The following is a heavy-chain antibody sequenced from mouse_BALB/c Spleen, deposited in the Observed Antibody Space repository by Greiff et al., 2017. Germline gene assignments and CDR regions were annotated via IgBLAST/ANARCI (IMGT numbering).Heavy chain of an antibody. V-gene: IGHV2-9*02. CDR1: GFSLTSYG. CDR3: ARDQGVYYYGSSYQNYYAMDY. J-gene: IGHJ4*01. Sequence: VQLQQSGPGLVAPSQSLSITCTVSGFSLTSYGVHWVRQPPGKGLEWLGVIWAGGSTNYNSALMSRLSISKDNSKSQVFLKMNSLQTDDTAMYYCARDQGVYYYGSSYQNYYAMDYWGQGTSVTVSS. CDR2: IWAGGST. D-gene: IGHD1-1*01.